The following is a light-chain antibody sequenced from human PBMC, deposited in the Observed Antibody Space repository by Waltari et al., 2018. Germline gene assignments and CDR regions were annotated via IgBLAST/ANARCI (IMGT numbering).Light chain of an antibody. J-gene: IGKJ2*01. Sequence: DIVMTQSPDSLAVSLGERASITCKSSQTVLYSDNNNYLAWYQQRPGQPPKLLISWASTRESGVPDRFSGSGSGTDFTLTINSLQAEDVAIYYCQQYYSTPVTFGQGTKLEIK. CDR1: QTVLYSDNNNY. V-gene: IGKV4-1*01. CDR2: WAS. CDR3: QQYYSTPVT.